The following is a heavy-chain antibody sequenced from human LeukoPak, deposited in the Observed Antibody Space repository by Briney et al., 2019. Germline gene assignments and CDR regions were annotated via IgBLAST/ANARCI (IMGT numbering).Heavy chain of an antibody. Sequence: PGGSLRLSCLTSGFTLSTNAMSWVRRAPGKGLEWISGISGGGASTYYADSVKGRFTISRDDSRNTLYLQMNSLRGDDTAVYYCAKDVGKWESLHFFDYWGQGTLVTVSS. V-gene: IGHV3-23*01. CDR1: GFTLSTNA. CDR3: AKDVGKWESLHFFDY. CDR2: ISGGGAST. J-gene: IGHJ4*02. D-gene: IGHD1-26*01.